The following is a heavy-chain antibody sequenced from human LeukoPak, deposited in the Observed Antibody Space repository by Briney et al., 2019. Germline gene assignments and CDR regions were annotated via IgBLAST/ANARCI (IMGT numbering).Heavy chain of an antibody. D-gene: IGHD1-1*01. V-gene: IGHV3-23*01. CDR1: GFTFSSYA. CDR2: ISGSGGST. CDR3: ATTLLRASTYRDV. J-gene: IGHJ6*03. Sequence: PGGSLRLSCAASGFTFSSYAMSWVRQAPGKGLEWVSGISGSGGSTYYADSVKGRFTISRDNSKNTLYLQMNSLRAEDTALYYWATTLLRASTYRDVWGKGTTVTVSS.